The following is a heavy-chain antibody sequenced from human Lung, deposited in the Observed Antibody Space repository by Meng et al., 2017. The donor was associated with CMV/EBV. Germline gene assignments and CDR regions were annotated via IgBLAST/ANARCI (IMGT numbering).Heavy chain of an antibody. J-gene: IGHJ6*02. D-gene: IGHD3-22*01. Sequence: GGSXRLXCAASGFTFSSYSMNWVRQAPGKGLEWVSSISSSSSYIYYADSVKGRFTISRDNAKNSLYLQMNSLRAEDTAVYYCARAYYYDSSGYYIAPNYYYYGMDVWGQGTXVTVSS. CDR1: GFTFSSYS. CDR2: ISSSSSYI. V-gene: IGHV3-21*01. CDR3: ARAYYYDSSGYYIAPNYYYYGMDV.